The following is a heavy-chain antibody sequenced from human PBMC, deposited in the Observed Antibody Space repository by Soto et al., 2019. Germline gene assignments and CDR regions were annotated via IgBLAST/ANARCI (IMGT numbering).Heavy chain of an antibody. J-gene: IGHJ6*03. CDR2: ISSSSSCI. CDR3: ARGTTVVYYYYYMDV. Sequence: GGSLRLSCAASGFTFSSYSMDWVRQAPGKGLERVSSISSSSSCIYYADSVKGRFTISRDNAKNSLYLQMNSLRAEDTAVYYCARGTTVVYYYYYMDVWGKGTTVTVSS. D-gene: IGHD2-21*01. CDR1: GFTFSSYS. V-gene: IGHV3-21*01.